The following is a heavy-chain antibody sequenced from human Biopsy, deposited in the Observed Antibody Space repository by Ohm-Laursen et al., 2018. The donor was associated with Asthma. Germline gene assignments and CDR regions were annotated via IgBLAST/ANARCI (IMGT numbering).Heavy chain of an antibody. CDR1: GFTFSSYW. Sequence: LRLSCAASGFTFSSYWMSWVRQAPGKGLEWVANIKKAGSEKYYVDSVKGRFTISRDNAKNSLYLHMNSLRAEDTAVYYCARGGYCTSPTCPWGRYATDVWGQGTTVTVSS. J-gene: IGHJ6*02. D-gene: IGHD2-2*01. V-gene: IGHV3-7*01. CDR3: ARGGYCTSPTCPWGRYATDV. CDR2: IKKAGSEK.